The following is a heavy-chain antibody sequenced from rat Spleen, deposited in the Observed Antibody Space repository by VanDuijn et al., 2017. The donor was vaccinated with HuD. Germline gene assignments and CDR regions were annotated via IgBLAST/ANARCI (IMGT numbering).Heavy chain of an antibody. CDR3: ARLSYGGYSELGY. CDR2: ISYDGSST. CDR1: GFTFNSYD. D-gene: IGHD1-11*01. V-gene: IGHV5-29*01. J-gene: IGHJ2*01. Sequence: EVQLVESDGGLVQPGRSLKLSCAVSGFTFNSYDMAWVRQAPTKGLEWVATISYDGSSTYYRDSVKGRFTISRDNAKSTLYLQMDSLRSEDTATYYCARLSYGGYSELGYWGQGVMVTVSS.